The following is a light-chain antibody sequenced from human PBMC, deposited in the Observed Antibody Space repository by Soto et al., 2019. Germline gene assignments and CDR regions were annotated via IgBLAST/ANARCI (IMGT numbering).Light chain of an antibody. CDR1: QSVSSY. Sequence: EIVLTQSPSTLSVSLGDRATLTCRASQSVSSYLAWYQQKPGQAPRLLIYDASTMPTGIPARFSGSGSGTDFTLTISRLAPEDFAVYYRQLRSNLLTFGQGTKVEIK. J-gene: IGKJ1*01. V-gene: IGKV3-11*01. CDR3: QLRSNLLT. CDR2: DAS.